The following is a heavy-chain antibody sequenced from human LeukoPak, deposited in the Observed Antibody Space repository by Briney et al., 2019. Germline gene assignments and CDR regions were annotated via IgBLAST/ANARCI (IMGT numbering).Heavy chain of an antibody. Sequence: GGSLRLSCAASGFTFSSYAMMWLRQAPGKGLEWVSAISGGGGTTLYADSVKGRFTISRDNSKNTLYLQMNSLRAEDTAVYYCAKATHRAYWGQGTLVTVSS. V-gene: IGHV3-23*01. J-gene: IGHJ4*02. CDR1: GFTFSSYA. CDR2: ISGGGGTT. CDR3: AKATHRAY. D-gene: IGHD1-14*01.